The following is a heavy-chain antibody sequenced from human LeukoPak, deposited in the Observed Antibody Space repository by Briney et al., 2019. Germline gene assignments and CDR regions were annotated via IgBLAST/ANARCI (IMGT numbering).Heavy chain of an antibody. CDR3: ARDYNWGVDY. J-gene: IGHJ4*02. V-gene: IGHV3-30*02. CDR1: GFTFTSCY. CDR2: IRNDESGK. D-gene: IGHD7-27*01. Sequence: GGSLRLSCAASGFTFTSCYMHWVRQAPGKGLEWVSFIRNDESGKYYADSVKGRFTISRDNSKNTVYLQMNSLRVEDTALYYCARDYNWGVDYWGQGTLVTVSS.